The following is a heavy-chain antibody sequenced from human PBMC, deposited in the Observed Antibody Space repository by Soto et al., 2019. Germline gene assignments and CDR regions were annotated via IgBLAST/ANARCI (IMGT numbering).Heavy chain of an antibody. J-gene: IGHJ4*02. Sequence: QVQLVQSGAEMKKPGSSVKVSCQSSGGTFNTYAMNWVRQAPGQGPEWMGDISAMFGAANYAPKFQGRVTITADESTGTSYMHLGSLTSEDTALYFCAREVQVHTPAFVYWGQGTLVTVSS. CDR2: ISAMFGAA. CDR1: GGTFNTYA. V-gene: IGHV1-69*19. D-gene: IGHD2-15*01. CDR3: AREVQVHTPAFVY.